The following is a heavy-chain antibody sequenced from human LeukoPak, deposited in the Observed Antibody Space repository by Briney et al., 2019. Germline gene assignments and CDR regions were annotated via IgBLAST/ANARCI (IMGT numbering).Heavy chain of an antibody. CDR2: IYGSETT. Sequence: SETLSLTCTVSGDSMSNHFWSWIRQPPGKGLEWIGYIYGSETTNYNPSLKSRVTMSVDTSKNQFSLKLSSVTAADTAVYYCARGSYSHYFDYWGQGTLVTVSS. CDR1: GDSMSNHF. D-gene: IGHD2-15*01. CDR3: ARGSYSHYFDY. J-gene: IGHJ4*02. V-gene: IGHV4-59*08.